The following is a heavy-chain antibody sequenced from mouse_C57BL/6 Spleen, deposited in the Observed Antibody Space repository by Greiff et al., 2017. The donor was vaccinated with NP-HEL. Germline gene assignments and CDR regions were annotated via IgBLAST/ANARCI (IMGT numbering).Heavy chain of an antibody. J-gene: IGHJ4*01. D-gene: IGHD2-4*01. CDR1: GFTFSDYG. CDR3: ASPHYDAYAMDY. V-gene: IGHV5-17*01. CDR2: ISSGSSTI. Sequence: EVNLVESGGGLVKPGGSLKLSCAASGFTFSDYGMHWVRQAPEKGLEWVAYISSGSSTIYYADTVKGRFTISRDNAKNTLFLQMTSLRSEDTAMYYCASPHYDAYAMDYWGQGTSVTVSS.